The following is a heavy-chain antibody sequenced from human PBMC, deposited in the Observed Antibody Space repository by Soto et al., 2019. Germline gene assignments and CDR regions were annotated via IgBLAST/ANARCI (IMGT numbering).Heavy chain of an antibody. CDR3: AKTGPMVRGVIHRDAFDI. CDR1: GFTFSSYG. Sequence: GGSLRLSCAASGFTFSSYGMHWVRQAPGKGLEWVAVISYDGSNKYYADSVKGRFTISRDNSKNTLYLQMNSLRAEDTAVYYCAKTGPMVRGVIHRDAFDIWGQGTMVTVSS. D-gene: IGHD3-10*01. J-gene: IGHJ3*02. V-gene: IGHV3-30*18. CDR2: ISYDGSNK.